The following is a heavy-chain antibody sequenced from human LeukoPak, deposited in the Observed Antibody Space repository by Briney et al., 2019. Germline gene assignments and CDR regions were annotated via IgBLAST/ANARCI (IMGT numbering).Heavy chain of an antibody. J-gene: IGHJ4*02. CDR1: GFTFSSYA. CDR2: IYYSGST. D-gene: IGHD3-9*01. V-gene: IGHV4-59*01. CDR3: ARSPTYYDILTGYLGSYYFDY. Sequence: GSLRLSCAASGFTFSSYAMSWIRQPPGKGLEWIGYIYYSGSTNYNPSLKSRVTISVYTSKNQFSLKLSSVTAADTAVYYCARSPTYYDILTGYLGSYYFDYWGQGTLVTVSS.